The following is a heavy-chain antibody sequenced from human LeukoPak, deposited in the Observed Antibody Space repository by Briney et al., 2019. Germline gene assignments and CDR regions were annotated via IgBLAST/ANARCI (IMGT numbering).Heavy chain of an antibody. CDR1: GFTFSSYS. J-gene: IGHJ6*02. V-gene: IGHV3-21*01. CDR3: ARDAPVVVAATPNYYYYYGMDV. CDR2: ISSSSYI. D-gene: IGHD2-15*01. Sequence: GGSLRLSCAASGFTFSSYSMNWVRQAPGKGLEWVSSISSSSYIYYADSVKGRFTISRDNAKNSLYLQMNSLRAEDTAVYYCARDAPVVVAATPNYYYYYGMDVWGQGTTVTVSS.